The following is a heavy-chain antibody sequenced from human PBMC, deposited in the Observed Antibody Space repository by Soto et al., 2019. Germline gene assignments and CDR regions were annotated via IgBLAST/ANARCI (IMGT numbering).Heavy chain of an antibody. CDR1: GGSFSGYY. J-gene: IGHJ6*03. Sequence: PSETLSLTCAVYGGSFSGYYWSWIRQPPGKGLEWIGEINHSGSTNYNPSLKSRVTISVDTSKNQFSLKLSSVTAADTAVYYCARGRGRYCSSTSCCGPYYYYMDVWGKGTTVTVSS. D-gene: IGHD2-2*01. CDR2: INHSGST. V-gene: IGHV4-34*01. CDR3: ARGRGRYCSSTSCCGPYYYYMDV.